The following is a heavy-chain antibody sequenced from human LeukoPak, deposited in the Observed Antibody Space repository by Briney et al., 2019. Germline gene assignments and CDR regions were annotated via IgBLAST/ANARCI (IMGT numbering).Heavy chain of an antibody. J-gene: IGHJ3*02. CDR3: ARGGMEYSSSWPETDAFDI. CDR1: GFTFSSYS. Sequence: PGGSLRLSCAASGFTFSSYSMNWVRQAPGKGLEWVSSISSSSSYIYYADSVKGRFTISGDNAKNSLYLQMNSLRAEDTAVYYCARGGMEYSSSWPETDAFDIWGQGTMVTVSS. D-gene: IGHD6-13*01. CDR2: ISSSSSYI. V-gene: IGHV3-21*01.